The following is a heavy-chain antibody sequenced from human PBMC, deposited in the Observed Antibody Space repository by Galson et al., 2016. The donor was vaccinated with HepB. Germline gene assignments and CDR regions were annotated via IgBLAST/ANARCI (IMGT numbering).Heavy chain of an antibody. J-gene: IGHJ4*02. V-gene: IGHV1-18*01. CDR2: INPYNGNT. CDR3: ARDRDFWSGYFDY. D-gene: IGHD3-3*01. Sequence: SVKVSCKASGYTFTSFGISWVRQAPGQGLEWMGWINPYNGNTYYAQKFQDRVTMTTDTSTSTAYMSLRSLTSDDAAVYYCARDRDFWSGYFDYWGQGTLVTVSS. CDR1: GYTFTSFG.